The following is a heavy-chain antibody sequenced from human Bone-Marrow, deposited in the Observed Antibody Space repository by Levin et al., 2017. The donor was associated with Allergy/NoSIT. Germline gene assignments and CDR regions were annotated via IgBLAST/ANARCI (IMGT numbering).Heavy chain of an antibody. D-gene: IGHD1-20*01. CDR2: INQDGSRK. CDR1: GFTFRTSC. J-gene: IGHJ4*02. CDR3: ARDCGLGNWNDGGDRCGY. Sequence: SGGSLRLSCAASGFTFRTSCMSWVRQAPGKGLEWVANINQDGSRKYYVDSVKGRFTVSRDNAKNSLYLQMNSLRAEDTAVYYCARDCGLGNWNDGGDRCGYWGQGTLVTVSS. V-gene: IGHV3-7*04.